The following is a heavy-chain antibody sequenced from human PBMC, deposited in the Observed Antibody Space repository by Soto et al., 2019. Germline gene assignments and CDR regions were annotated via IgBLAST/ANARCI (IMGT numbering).Heavy chain of an antibody. D-gene: IGHD2-2*01. CDR1: GYSFTSHY. V-gene: IGHV1-46*04. CDR3: AREDGGIVVVPATHFDY. J-gene: IGHJ4*02. CDR2: IYPGGP. Sequence: ASVKVSCKAIGYSFTSHYMHCVRQAPGQGLEWMGTIYPGGPLYAESVKGRFTISRDNAKNTLYLQMNSLRAEDTAVYYCAREDGGIVVVPATHFDYWGQGTLVTVSS.